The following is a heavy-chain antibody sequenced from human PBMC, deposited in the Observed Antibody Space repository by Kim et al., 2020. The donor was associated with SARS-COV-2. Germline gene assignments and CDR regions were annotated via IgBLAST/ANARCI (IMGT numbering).Heavy chain of an antibody. Sequence: GGSLRLSCAASGFTFSSYAMSWVRQAPGKGLEWVSAISGSGGSTYYADSVKGRFTISRDNSKNTLYLQMNSLRAEDTAVYYCAKDWGYGSGSPPYYFDYWGQGTLVTVSS. V-gene: IGHV3-23*01. CDR3: AKDWGYGSGSPPYYFDY. J-gene: IGHJ4*02. CDR2: ISGSGGST. D-gene: IGHD3-10*01. CDR1: GFTFSSYA.